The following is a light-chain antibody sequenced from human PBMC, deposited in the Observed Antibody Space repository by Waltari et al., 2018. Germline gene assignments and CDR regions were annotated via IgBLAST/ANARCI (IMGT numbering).Light chain of an antibody. J-gene: IGLJ2*01. Sequence: QSALTQPASVSGSPGQSITISCTGTSSDVGNYKRVSWYQQHPGKAPTLMISAVSKRPSGVSDRFSGSKSGDMASLTISGLQPEDEAEYFCSSYAGSSKGVFGGGTKVTVL. CDR2: AVS. CDR3: SSYAGSSKGV. CDR1: SSDVGNYKR. V-gene: IGLV2-23*02.